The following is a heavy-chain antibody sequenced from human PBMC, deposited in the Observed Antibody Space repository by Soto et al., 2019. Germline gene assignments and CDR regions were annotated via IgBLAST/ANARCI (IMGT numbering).Heavy chain of an antibody. CDR3: ARLDVVVVAATPGDY. CDR2: IYYSGST. D-gene: IGHD2-15*01. CDR1: GGSISSSSYY. V-gene: IGHV4-39*01. Sequence: QLQLQESGPGLVKPSETLSLTCTVSGGSISSSSYYWGWIRQTPGKGLEWIGRIYYSGSTYYNPSPKSRVTISVDTSKNQFSLKLSSVTAADTAVYYCARLDVVVVAATPGDYWGQGTLVTVSS. J-gene: IGHJ4*02.